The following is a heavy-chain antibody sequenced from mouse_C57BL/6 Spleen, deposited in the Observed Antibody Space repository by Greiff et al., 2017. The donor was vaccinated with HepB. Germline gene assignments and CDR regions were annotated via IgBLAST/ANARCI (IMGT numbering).Heavy chain of an antibody. D-gene: IGHD4-1*01. V-gene: IGHV1-64*01. CDR3: ASEELGQAWFAY. CDR2: IHPNSGST. Sequence: QVHVKQPGAELVKPGASVKLSCKASGYTFTSYWMHWVKQRPGQGLEWIGMIHPNSGSTNYNEKFKSKATLTVDKSSSTAYMQLSSLTSEDSAVYYCASEELGQAWFAYWGQGTLVTVSA. J-gene: IGHJ3*01. CDR1: GYTFTSYW.